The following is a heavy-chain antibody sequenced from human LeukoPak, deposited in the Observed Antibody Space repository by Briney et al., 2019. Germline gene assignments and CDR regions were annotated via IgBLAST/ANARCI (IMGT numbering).Heavy chain of an antibody. D-gene: IGHD1-26*01. V-gene: IGHV3-7*01. CDR1: GFTFSNSY. Sequence: GGSLRLSCAASGFTFSNSYMSWVRQAPGKRLEWVANMNIDGSEKYYADSAKGRFTISRDNARNSVYLQMNSLRVEDTAVYYCARDPVEWELLLDYWGQGTLVTVSS. CDR2: MNIDGSEK. J-gene: IGHJ4*02. CDR3: ARDPVEWELLLDY.